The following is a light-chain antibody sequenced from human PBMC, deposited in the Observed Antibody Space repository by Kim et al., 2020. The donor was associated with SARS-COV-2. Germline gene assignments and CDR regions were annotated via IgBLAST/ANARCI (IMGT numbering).Light chain of an antibody. CDR1: SSDVVGYKY. J-gene: IGLJ3*02. CDR3: SSYTSSTLVV. Sequence: GQCLTVSCTGTSSDVVGYKYVSWYQQHPGKAPKLIIYDVSDRPSGVSNRFSGSKSGNTASLTISGLEAEDEADYYCSSYTSSTLVVFGAGTQLTVL. V-gene: IGLV2-14*04. CDR2: DVS.